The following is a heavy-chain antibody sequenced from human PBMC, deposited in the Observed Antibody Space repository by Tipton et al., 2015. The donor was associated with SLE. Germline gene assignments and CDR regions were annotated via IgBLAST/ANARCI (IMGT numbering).Heavy chain of an antibody. CDR2: IYNSGIT. CDR1: GFTFSSYP. Sequence: SLRLSCAASGFTFSSYPMNWVRQAQGKGLEWIGLIYNSGITNYNPSLQSRVNLSVDTSTNTHYLEQRSLTSDDTALYYYARDVPASGSHLLDSWGQGTLVTVSS. V-gene: IGHV3-23*03. D-gene: IGHD6-13*01. J-gene: IGHJ4*02. CDR3: ARDVPASGSHLLDS.